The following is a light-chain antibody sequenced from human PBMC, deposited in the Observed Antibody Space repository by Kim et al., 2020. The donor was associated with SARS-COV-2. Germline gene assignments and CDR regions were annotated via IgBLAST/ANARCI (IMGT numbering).Light chain of an antibody. V-gene: IGLV3-25*03. J-gene: IGLJ1*01. CDR3: QSADSSGTYV. Sequence: VSPGQTARITCSGDALPGQHASWYQQKSGQAPCLVIYKGSERPSGIPERFSGTSSGTTVTLTISRVQAEDDADYYCQSADSSGTYVFGSGTKVTVL. CDR2: KGS. CDR1: ALPGQH.